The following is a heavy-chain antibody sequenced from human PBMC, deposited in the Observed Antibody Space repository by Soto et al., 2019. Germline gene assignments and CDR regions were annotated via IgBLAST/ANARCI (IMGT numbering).Heavy chain of an antibody. D-gene: IGHD2-2*01. CDR1: GFTFSSYC. CDR3: AKEKISTSCCNWFDP. V-gene: IGHV3-33*06. Sequence: PGGSLRLSCAASGFTFSSYCMHWVRQAPGKGLEWVAVIWYDGSNKYYADSVKGRFTISRDNSKNTLYLQMNSLRAEDTAVYYCAKEKISTSCCNWFDPWGQGTLVTVSS. J-gene: IGHJ5*02. CDR2: IWYDGSNK.